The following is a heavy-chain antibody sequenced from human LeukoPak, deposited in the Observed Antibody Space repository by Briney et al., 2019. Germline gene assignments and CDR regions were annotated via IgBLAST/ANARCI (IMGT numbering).Heavy chain of an antibody. CDR2: IYYSGST. V-gene: IGHV4-39*01. Sequence: PSETLSLTCTVSGGSTSSSSYYWGWIRQPPGKGLEWIGSIYYSGSTCYNPSLKSRVTISVDTSKNQFSLKLSSVTAADTAVYYCASVCSSTSCYLNWFDPWGQGTLVTVSS. CDR3: ASVCSSTSCYLNWFDP. CDR1: GGSTSSSSYY. J-gene: IGHJ5*02. D-gene: IGHD2-2*01.